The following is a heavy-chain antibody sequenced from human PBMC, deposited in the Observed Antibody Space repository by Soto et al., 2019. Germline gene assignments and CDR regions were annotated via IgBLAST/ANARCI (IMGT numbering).Heavy chain of an antibody. D-gene: IGHD6-13*01. Sequence: ASVKVSCKASGYTFTSYGISWVRQAPGQGLEWMGWISAYNGNTNYAQTLQGRVTMTTDTSTNTAYMELRSLRSDDTAVYYCARDSGLAAHYYYCYGMDVWGQGTTVNVSS. CDR1: GYTFTSYG. CDR3: ARDSGLAAHYYYCYGMDV. V-gene: IGHV1-18*04. J-gene: IGHJ6*02. CDR2: ISAYNGNT.